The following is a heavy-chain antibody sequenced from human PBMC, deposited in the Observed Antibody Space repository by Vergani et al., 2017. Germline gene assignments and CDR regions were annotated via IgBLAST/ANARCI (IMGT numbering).Heavy chain of an antibody. V-gene: IGHV4-61*02. CDR3: VRVSVVPAAIGGISYYYYMDV. D-gene: IGHD2-2*02. CDR2: IYTSGST. CDR1: GGSISSGSYY. Sequence: QVQLQESGPGLVKPSQTLSLTCTVSGGSISSGSYYWSWIRQPAGKGLEWIGRIYTSGSTNYNPSLKSRVTISVDTSKNQLSLKLSSVTAADTAVYYCVRVSVVPAAIGGISYYYYMDVWGKGTTVTVSS. J-gene: IGHJ6*03.